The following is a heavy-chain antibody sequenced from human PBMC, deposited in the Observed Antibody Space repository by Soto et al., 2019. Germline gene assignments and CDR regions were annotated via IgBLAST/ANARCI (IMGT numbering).Heavy chain of an antibody. Sequence: SETLSLTCAVSGGSISSGGYAWSWIRQPPGKGLEWIGYMYHGGSTDYNPSLKSRVTISVDRSKNQFSLRLSSVTAADKAVYFCARGGEGSTLTYYYGLDVWGQGSMVT. CDR3: ARGGEGSTLTYYYGLDV. V-gene: IGHV4-30-2*01. D-gene: IGHD2-2*01. J-gene: IGHJ6*02. CDR1: GGSISSGGYA. CDR2: MYHGGST.